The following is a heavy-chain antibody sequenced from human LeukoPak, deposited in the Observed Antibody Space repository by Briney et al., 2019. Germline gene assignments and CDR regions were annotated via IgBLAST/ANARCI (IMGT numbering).Heavy chain of an antibody. CDR3: TSSSGWSEYLQH. D-gene: IGHD6-19*01. CDR1: GFTFGDYS. V-gene: IGHV3-49*04. J-gene: IGHJ1*01. CDR2: IRSKAYGGTT. Sequence: RSLRLSCTASGFTFGDYSMSWVRQAPGKGLEWVGFIRSKAYGGTTEYAASVKGIFTITRDDSKTIAYLQMNSLKTEETAVYYCTSSSGWSEYLQHWGQGTLVTVSS.